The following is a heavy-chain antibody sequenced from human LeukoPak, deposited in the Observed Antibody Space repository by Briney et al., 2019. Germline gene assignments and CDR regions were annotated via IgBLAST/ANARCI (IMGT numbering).Heavy chain of an antibody. Sequence: SETLSLTCTVSGDSIFSYTYYWAWIRQPPGKGLEWIGNVHYSGNTYYKPSLKSRVTISVDISKNQFSLNLRSVTAADTAVYYCARDLREDYYGSGSYVDFWGQGILVTVSS. CDR3: ARDLREDYYGSGSYVDF. D-gene: IGHD3-10*01. V-gene: IGHV4-39*07. CDR2: VHYSGNT. CDR1: GDSIFSYTYY. J-gene: IGHJ4*02.